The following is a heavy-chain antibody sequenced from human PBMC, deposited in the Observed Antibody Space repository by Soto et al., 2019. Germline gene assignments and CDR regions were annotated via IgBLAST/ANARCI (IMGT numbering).Heavy chain of an antibody. D-gene: IGHD6-6*01. CDR3: ARDASSSPDPFCMDV. CDR1: GFTFSSYG. Sequence: PGGSLRLSCAASGFTFSSYGMHWVRQAPGKGLEWVAVIWYDGSNKYYADSVKGRFTISRDNSKNTLYLQMNSLRAEDTAVYYCARDASSSPDPFCMDVWGQGTTVTVSS. CDR2: IWYDGSNK. V-gene: IGHV3-33*01. J-gene: IGHJ6*01.